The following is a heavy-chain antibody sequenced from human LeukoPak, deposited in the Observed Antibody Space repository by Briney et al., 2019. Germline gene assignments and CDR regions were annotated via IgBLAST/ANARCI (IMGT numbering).Heavy chain of an antibody. V-gene: IGHV3-74*01. J-gene: IGHJ4*02. CDR3: ARGLLGIDF. D-gene: IGHD2-8*02. Sequence: PGGSLRLSCAPSGFTFSSYWMHWVRQVPGKGLMWVSRIDTDGSNTNYADSVEGRFTIFRDNAKNTLYLQMNSLRAEDTAVYYCARGLLGIDFWGQGTLVTVSS. CDR2: IDTDGSNT. CDR1: GFTFSSYW.